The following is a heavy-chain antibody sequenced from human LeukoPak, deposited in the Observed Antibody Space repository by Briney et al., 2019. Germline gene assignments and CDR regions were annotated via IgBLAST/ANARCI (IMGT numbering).Heavy chain of an antibody. CDR1: GFTFDDYA. D-gene: IGHD7-27*01. Sequence: GRSLRLSCAASGFTFDDYAMHWVRQAPGKGLEWVSGISWNSGSIGYADSVKGRFTISRDNAKNSLYLQMNSLRAEDTALYYCAKDRTGDLDYWGQGTLVTVSP. J-gene: IGHJ4*02. CDR3: AKDRTGDLDY. CDR2: ISWNSGSI. V-gene: IGHV3-9*01.